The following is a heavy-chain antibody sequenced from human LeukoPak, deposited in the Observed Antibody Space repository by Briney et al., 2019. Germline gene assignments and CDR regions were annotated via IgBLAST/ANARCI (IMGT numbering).Heavy chain of an antibody. J-gene: IGHJ6*02. Sequence: GGSPTLSCATSAVTFSSYWMHWVRQAPGKGLTWVSRINSDGSTTRYADSVKGRFTISRDNAKNTVYLQMNSLRAEDTAVYYCARAGVGDTTYYKYGMDAWGQGSTVAVS. V-gene: IGHV3-74*01. D-gene: IGHD1-26*01. CDR1: AVTFSSYW. CDR3: ARAGVGDTTYYKYGMDA. CDR2: INSDGSTT.